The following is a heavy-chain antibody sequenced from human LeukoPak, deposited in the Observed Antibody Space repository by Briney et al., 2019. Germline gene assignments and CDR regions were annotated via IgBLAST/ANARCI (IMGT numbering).Heavy chain of an antibody. D-gene: IGHD6-13*01. CDR3: ARPGYSRDHGAFDI. Sequence: PSETLSLTCTVSGGSISSSSYYWGWIRQPPGKGLEWIGSIYYSGSTYYNPSLKSRVTISVDTSKNQFSLKLSSVTAADTAVYYCARPGYSRDHGAFDIWGQGTMVTVSS. CDR2: IYYSGST. CDR1: GGSISSSSYY. V-gene: IGHV4-39*01. J-gene: IGHJ3*02.